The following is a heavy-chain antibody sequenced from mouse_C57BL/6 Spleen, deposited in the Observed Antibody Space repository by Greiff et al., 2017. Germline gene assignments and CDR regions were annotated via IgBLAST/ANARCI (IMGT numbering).Heavy chain of an antibody. D-gene: IGHD1-1*01. CDR1: GYAFSSYW. J-gene: IGHJ3*01. CDR2: IYPGDGDT. CDR3: ARDYGSSSWFAC. V-gene: IGHV1-80*01. Sequence: VQLQESGAELVKPGASVKISCKASGYAFSSYWMNWVKQRPGKGLEWIGQIYPGDGDTNYNVKFKGKATLTADKSSSTAYMQLSSLTSEDSAVYSCARDYGSSSWFACWGQGTMVTAAA.